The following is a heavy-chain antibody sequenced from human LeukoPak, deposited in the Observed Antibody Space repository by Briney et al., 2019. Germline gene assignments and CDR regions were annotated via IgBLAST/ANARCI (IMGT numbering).Heavy chain of an antibody. CDR1: GFTFSSYA. D-gene: IGHD6-19*01. V-gene: IGHV3-23*01. J-gene: IGHJ3*02. CDR3: ARDQWLLRGGDHDAFDI. CDR2: ISASDGST. Sequence: GGSLRLSCAASGFTFSSYAMSWFRQAPGKGLEWVSAISASDGSTYYADSVKGRFTISRDGSKNTLYLQMNSLRAEDTAVYYCARDQWLLRGGDHDAFDIWGQGTMVTVSS.